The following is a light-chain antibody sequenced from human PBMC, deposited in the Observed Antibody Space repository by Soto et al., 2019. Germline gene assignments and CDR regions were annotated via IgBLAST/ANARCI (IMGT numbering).Light chain of an antibody. CDR3: SSYAPTSTFV. J-gene: IGLJ1*01. CDR2: EGS. CDR1: SSDVGNYNL. Sequence: QSVLTQPASVSGSPGQSITISCTGTSSDVGNYNLVSWYQQHPGKAPKLIIYEGSKRPSGVSNRFSGSKSGNTASLTVSGLQAEDEADYYCSSYAPTSTFVFGTGTKVTVL. V-gene: IGLV2-23*01.